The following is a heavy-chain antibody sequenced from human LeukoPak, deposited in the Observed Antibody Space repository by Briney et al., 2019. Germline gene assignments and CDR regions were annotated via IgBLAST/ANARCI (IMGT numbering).Heavy chain of an antibody. J-gene: IGHJ3*02. V-gene: IGHV4-30-2*03. CDR1: GGSISSGGYY. CDR3: AGPIFNEYSSGAFDI. D-gene: IGHD6-25*01. CDR2: IYQSGST. Sequence: PSQTLSLTCTVSGGSISSGGYYWSWIRQPPGKGLEWIGYIYQSGSTYYNPSLKSRVTISVDTSKNQFSLKLSSVTAADTAVYYCAGPIFNEYSSGAFDIWGQGTMVTVSS.